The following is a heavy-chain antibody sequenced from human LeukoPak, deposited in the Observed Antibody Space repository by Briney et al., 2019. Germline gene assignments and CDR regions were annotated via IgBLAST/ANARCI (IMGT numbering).Heavy chain of an antibody. CDR3: AKDPLMTTVVTGTLDY. D-gene: IGHD4-23*01. Sequence: PGGSLRLSCAASRFTFSSYAMHWVRQAPGKGLEYVSAISSNGGSTYYANSVKGRFTISRDNSKNTLYLQMNSLRAEDTAVYYCAKDPLMTTVVTGTLDYWGQGTLVTVSS. CDR1: RFTFSSYA. V-gene: IGHV3-64*01. CDR2: ISSNGGST. J-gene: IGHJ4*02.